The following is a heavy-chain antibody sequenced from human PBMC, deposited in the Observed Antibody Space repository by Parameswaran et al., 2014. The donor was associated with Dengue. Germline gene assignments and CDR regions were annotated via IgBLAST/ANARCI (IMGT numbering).Heavy chain of an antibody. CDR3: ARDRTPYYYGSSDYYRGFDP. D-gene: IGHD3-22*01. V-gene: IGHV1-18*01. CDR2: ISVYNGYS. J-gene: IGHJ5*02. Sequence: WVRQAPGQGLEWMGWISVYNGYSNYAQKLQGRVTMTTDTSTSTAYMELRSLKSDDTAVYYCARDRTPYYYGSSDYYRGFDPWGQGTLVTVSS.